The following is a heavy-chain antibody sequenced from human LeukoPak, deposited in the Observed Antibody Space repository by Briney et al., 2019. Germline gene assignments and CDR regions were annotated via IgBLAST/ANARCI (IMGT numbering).Heavy chain of an antibody. CDR2: INYSGST. CDR1: GGSISSYY. D-gene: IGHD3-22*01. CDR3: ARGGDSSGYYYPVFDY. J-gene: IGHJ4*02. V-gene: IGHV4-59*12. Sequence: PSETLSLTCTVSGGSISSYYWSWIRQPPGKGLEWIGYINYSGSTNYNPSLKSRVTISVDTSKNQFSLKLSSVTAADTAVYYCARGGDSSGYYYPVFDYWGQGTLVTVSS.